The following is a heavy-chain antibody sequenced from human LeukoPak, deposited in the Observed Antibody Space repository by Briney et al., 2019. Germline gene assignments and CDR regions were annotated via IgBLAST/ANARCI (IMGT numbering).Heavy chain of an antibody. Sequence: SETLSLTCTVSGGSISSYYWSWIRQPPGKGLEWIGYIYYSGSINYNPSLKSRVTISVDTSKNQFSLKLSSVTAADTAVYYCAIFMITFGGPMRVGYFDYWGQGTLVTVSS. V-gene: IGHV4-59*01. CDR3: AIFMITFGGPMRVGYFDY. J-gene: IGHJ4*02. CDR1: GGSISSYY. CDR2: IYYSGSI. D-gene: IGHD3-16*01.